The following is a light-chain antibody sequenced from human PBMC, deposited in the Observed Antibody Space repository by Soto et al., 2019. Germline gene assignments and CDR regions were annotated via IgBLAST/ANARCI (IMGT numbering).Light chain of an antibody. CDR2: DVS. J-gene: IGKJ5*01. Sequence: EVLMTQSPATLSVSPGERVTFSCRASQSVSYYLAWYQQKPGQAPRLLIYDVSNRATGIPARFSGSGSGTDFTLTISSLEPEDFAVYYCQQRSNWPITVGQGTRLEIK. CDR1: QSVSYY. V-gene: IGKV3-11*01. CDR3: QQRSNWPIT.